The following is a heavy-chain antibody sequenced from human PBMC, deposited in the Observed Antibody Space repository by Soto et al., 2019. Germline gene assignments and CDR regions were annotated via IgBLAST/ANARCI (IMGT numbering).Heavy chain of an antibody. V-gene: IGHV2-5*02. CDR1: GFSLNERAVG. CDR3: AHGSGWLFDY. J-gene: IGHJ4*02. Sequence: QITLEESGPTLVKPTQTRTLTCTFSGFSLNERAVGVGWIRQPPGKALEWLAFTYWDDDNHYSPSLKNRLTITKDTSKNQVVLTMTNTDPADTATYYCAHGSGWLFDYWGQGTQVTVSS. CDR2: TYWDDDN. D-gene: IGHD6-19*01.